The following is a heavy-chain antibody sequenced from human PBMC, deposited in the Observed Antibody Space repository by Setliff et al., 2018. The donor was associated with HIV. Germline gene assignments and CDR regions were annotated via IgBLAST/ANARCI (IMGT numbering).Heavy chain of an antibody. J-gene: IGHJ3*01. Sequence: ASVKVSCKAIGYMILGYKMYWVRQAPGQGLEWIGRISPNNGAAEYAPKFQGRVSMTLDTSISTAYLEIPRLTSDDAAVYFCARPRVFDSFDVWGQGTKVTVSS. CDR3: ARPRVFDSFDV. D-gene: IGHD6-6*01. CDR1: GYMILGYK. V-gene: IGHV1-2*06. CDR2: ISPNNGAA.